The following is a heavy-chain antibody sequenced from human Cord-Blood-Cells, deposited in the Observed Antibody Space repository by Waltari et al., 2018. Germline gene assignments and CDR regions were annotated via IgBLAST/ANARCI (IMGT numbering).Heavy chain of an antibody. CDR2: INHSGST. Sequence: QVQLQQWGAGLLKPSETLSLTCAVYGGSFSGYYFSWTRPPPGKGLEWIGEINHSGSTNYNPSLKSRVTISVDTSKNQFSLKLSSVTAADTAVYYCARGGVPAAPFNWFDPWGQGTLVTVSS. D-gene: IGHD2-2*01. CDR3: ARGGVPAAPFNWFDP. V-gene: IGHV4-34*01. J-gene: IGHJ5*02. CDR1: GGSFSGYY.